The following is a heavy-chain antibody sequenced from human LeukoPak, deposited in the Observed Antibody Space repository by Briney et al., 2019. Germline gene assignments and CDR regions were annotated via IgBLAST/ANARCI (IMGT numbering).Heavy chain of an antibody. V-gene: IGHV1-69*13. J-gene: IGHJ2*01. CDR1: GYTFTGYY. Sequence: GASVKVSCKASGYTFTGYYMHWVRQAPGQGLEWMGGIIPIFGTANYAQKFQGRVTITADESTSTAYMELSSLRSEDTAVYYCARASPGGYQLLSFVDWYFDLWGRGTLVTVSS. CDR2: IIPIFGTA. D-gene: IGHD2-2*01. CDR3: ARASPGGYQLLSFVDWYFDL.